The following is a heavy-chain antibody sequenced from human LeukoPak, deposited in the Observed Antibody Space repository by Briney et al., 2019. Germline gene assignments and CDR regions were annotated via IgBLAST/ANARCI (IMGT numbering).Heavy chain of an antibody. CDR2: IYYSGST. V-gene: IGHV4-59*08. J-gene: IGHJ5*02. Sequence: SETLSLTCTVSTTSISSYYWSWIRQPPGKGLEWIGYIYYSGSTDYSPSLKSRVTISVDTSKNQFSLKLSSVTAADTAVYYCARHSSGRSWFDPWGQGTLVTVSS. CDR1: TTSISSYY. D-gene: IGHD6-19*01. CDR3: ARHSSGRSWFDP.